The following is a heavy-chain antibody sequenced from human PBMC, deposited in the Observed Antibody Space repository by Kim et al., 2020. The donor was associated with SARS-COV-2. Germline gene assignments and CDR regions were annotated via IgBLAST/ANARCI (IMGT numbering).Heavy chain of an antibody. V-gene: IGHV3-48*02. D-gene: IGHD2-15*01. Sequence: GGSLRLSCAASGFTFSTYSMNWVRQAPGKGLEWISYIGSSGDRTIYYADSVKGRVTISRDNAKNSLYLQMNSLRDDDTGVYYCVRSPGYCSGGSCYNWFDPWGQGTLVTVSS. CDR1: GFTFSTYS. CDR2: IGSSGDRTI. CDR3: VRSPGYCSGGSCYNWFDP. J-gene: IGHJ5*02.